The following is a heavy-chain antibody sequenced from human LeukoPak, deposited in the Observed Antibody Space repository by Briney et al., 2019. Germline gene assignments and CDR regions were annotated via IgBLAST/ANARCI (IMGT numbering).Heavy chain of an antibody. CDR3: ARDSNWDCYYYYGMDV. D-gene: IGHD1-7*01. V-gene: IGHV4-31*03. CDR2: IYYSGST. Sequence: SQTLSLTCTVSGGSISSGGYYWSWIRQHPGKGLEWIGYIYYSGSTYYNPSLKSRVTISVDTSKNQFSLKLSSVTAADTAVYYCARDSNWDCYYYYGMDVWGQGTTVTVSS. J-gene: IGHJ6*02. CDR1: GGSISSGGYY.